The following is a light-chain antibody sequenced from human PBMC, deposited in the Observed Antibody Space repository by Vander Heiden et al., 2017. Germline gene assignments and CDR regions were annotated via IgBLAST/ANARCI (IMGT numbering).Light chain of an antibody. CDR2: EVS. J-gene: IGLJ2*01. Sequence: HSALTQPASVSGSPGQSITISCTGTTSDVGGYNYVSWYQQHPGSAPRLLIYEVSHRPSGVSDRFSGSKSGYTASLTISGLQAEDEADYYCSSYSSTSTSVVFGGGTTLSVL. CDR3: SSYSSTSTSVV. CDR1: TSDVGGYNY. V-gene: IGLV2-14*01.